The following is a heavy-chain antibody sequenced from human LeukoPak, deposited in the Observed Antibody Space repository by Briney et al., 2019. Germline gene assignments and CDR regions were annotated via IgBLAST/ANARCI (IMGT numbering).Heavy chain of an antibody. D-gene: IGHD3-10*01. CDR1: GYSISSGYY. Sequence: SETLSLTCAVSGYSISSGYYWGWIRQPPGKGLEWSGSIYHSGSTYYNPSLKSRVTISVDTSKNQFSLKLSSVTAADTAVYYCASLRITMVRGVIPDYWGQGTLVTVSS. CDR2: IYHSGST. CDR3: ASLRITMVRGVIPDY. V-gene: IGHV4-38-2*01. J-gene: IGHJ4*02.